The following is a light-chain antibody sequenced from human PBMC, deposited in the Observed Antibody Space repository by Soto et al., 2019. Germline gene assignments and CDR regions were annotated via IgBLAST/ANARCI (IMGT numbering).Light chain of an antibody. CDR2: INRDGTY. V-gene: IGLV4-69*01. J-gene: IGLJ2*01. CDR3: QTWDTGIHV. CDR1: SGLRTDA. Sequence: QPVLTQSPSASASLGASVRLTCTLSSGLRTDAIAWHQQQPEKGPRYLMKINRDGTYSKGDGIPDRFLGSSSGADRYLTISSLQSEDEADYYCQTWDTGIHVFGGGTKLTVL.